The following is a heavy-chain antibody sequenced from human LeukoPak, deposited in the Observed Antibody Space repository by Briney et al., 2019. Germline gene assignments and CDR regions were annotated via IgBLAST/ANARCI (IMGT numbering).Heavy chain of an antibody. J-gene: IGHJ4*02. D-gene: IGHD1-26*01. CDR3: ARDSVGATELDY. Sequence: GGSLRLSCAASGFTFSSYAMHWVRQAPGKGLEWVAVISYDGSNKYYADSVKGRFTISRDNSKNTLYLQMNGLRAEDTAVYYCARDSVGATELDYWGQGTLVTVSS. CDR2: ISYDGSNK. CDR1: GFTFSSYA. V-gene: IGHV3-30-3*01.